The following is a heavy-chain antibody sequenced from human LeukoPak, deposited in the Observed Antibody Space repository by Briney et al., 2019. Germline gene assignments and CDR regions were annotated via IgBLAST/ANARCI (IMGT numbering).Heavy chain of an antibody. Sequence: ASVKVSCKASGYTFTGYYMHWVRQAPGQGLEWMGWINPNSGGTNYAQKFQGRVTMTRDTSISTAYMELSRLRSDDTAVYYCARSGYYYDSSGYYREFDYWGQGILVTVSS. CDR1: GYTFTGYY. J-gene: IGHJ4*02. D-gene: IGHD3-22*01. V-gene: IGHV1-2*02. CDR2: INPNSGGT. CDR3: ARSGYYYDSSGYYREFDY.